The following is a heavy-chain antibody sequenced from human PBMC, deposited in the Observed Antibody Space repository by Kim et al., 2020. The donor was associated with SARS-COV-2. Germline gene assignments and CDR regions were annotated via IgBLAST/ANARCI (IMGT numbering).Heavy chain of an antibody. CDR3: AKDGRSGSPYYYYGMDV. Sequence: GGSLRLSCAASGFTFDDYAMHWVRQAPGKGLEWVSGISWNSGSIGYADSVKGRFTISRDNAKNSLYLQMNSLRAEDTALYYCAKDGRSGSPYYYYGMDVWGQGTTVTVSS. V-gene: IGHV3-9*01. CDR1: GFTFDDYA. J-gene: IGHJ6*02. D-gene: IGHD3-10*01. CDR2: ISWNSGSI.